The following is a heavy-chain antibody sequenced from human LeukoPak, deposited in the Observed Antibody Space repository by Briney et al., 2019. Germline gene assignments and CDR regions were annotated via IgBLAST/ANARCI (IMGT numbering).Heavy chain of an antibody. J-gene: IGHJ4*02. D-gene: IGHD5-12*01. CDR3: ARGPWLRLPRPILYFDY. CDR1: GFSFSSYW. V-gene: IGHV3-7*04. CDR2: IKQDGSEK. Sequence: GGSLRLSCAASGFSFSSYWMSWVRQAPGKGLEGVTNIKQDGSEKYYVDSVKGRFTISRDNAKNSLYLQMNSLRAEDTAVYYCARGPWLRLPRPILYFDYWGQGTLVTVSS.